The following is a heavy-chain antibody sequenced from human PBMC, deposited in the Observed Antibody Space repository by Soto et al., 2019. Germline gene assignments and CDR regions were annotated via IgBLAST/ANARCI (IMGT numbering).Heavy chain of an antibody. J-gene: IGHJ4*02. Sequence: SETLSLNCTVSGDSISSHYWSWIRQPPGKGLEWIGFGSTKYNPSLKSRIRISVDTSKNQFSLNLTSATAADTAVYYCARVSTSASGSYYTLDYWGQGTLVTVSS. CDR3: ARVSTSASGSYYTLDY. CDR2: GST. V-gene: IGHV4-59*11. CDR1: GDSISSHY. D-gene: IGHD3-10*01.